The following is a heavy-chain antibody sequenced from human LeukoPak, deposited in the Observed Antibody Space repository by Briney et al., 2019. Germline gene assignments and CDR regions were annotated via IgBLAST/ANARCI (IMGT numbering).Heavy chain of an antibody. CDR3: ARGGYCSGGSCYFSWFDP. CDR1: GGSISSYY. CDR2: IYYSGST. Sequence: SETLSLTCTVSGGSISSYYWSWIRQPRGKGLEWIGYIYYSGSTNYNPSLKSRVTISLDTSKNQFSLKLSSVTAADTAVYYCARGGYCSGGSCYFSWFDPWGQGTLVTVSS. V-gene: IGHV4-59*01. D-gene: IGHD2-15*01. J-gene: IGHJ5*02.